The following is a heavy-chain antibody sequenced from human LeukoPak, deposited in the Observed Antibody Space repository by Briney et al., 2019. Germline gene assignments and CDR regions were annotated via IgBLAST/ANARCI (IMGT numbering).Heavy chain of an antibody. J-gene: IGHJ5*02. CDR3: ARDNSVDDNAWWFDP. CDR1: GYTITGYY. Sequence: GASVKVSCKASGYTITGYYMHWVRQAPGQGLEWMGWINPNSGGTSYAQKFQGRVTMTRDTSISTAYMELRSDDTAVYYCARDNSVDDNAWWFDPWGQGTLVTVSS. CDR2: INPNSGGT. D-gene: IGHD3-22*01. V-gene: IGHV1-2*02.